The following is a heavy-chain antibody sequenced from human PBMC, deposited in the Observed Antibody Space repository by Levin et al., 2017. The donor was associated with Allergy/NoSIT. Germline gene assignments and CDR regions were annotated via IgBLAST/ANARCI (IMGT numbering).Heavy chain of an antibody. CDR1: GFTFRNYG. V-gene: IGHV3-33*01. Sequence: GGSLRLSCTASGFTFRNYGMHWVRQAPGKGLEWVALIWEDGSNESYADSVKVRFTISRDNPKNTLYLQMNSLGAEDTAVYYCARDPALRFLEWSSYYFDYWGQGTLVTVSS. CDR3: ARDPALRFLEWSSYYFDY. CDR2: IWEDGSNE. D-gene: IGHD3-3*01. J-gene: IGHJ4*02.